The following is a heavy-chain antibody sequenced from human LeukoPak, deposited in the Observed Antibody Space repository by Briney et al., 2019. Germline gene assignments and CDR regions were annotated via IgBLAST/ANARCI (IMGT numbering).Heavy chain of an antibody. V-gene: IGHV3-23*01. CDR1: GFTFSSYA. J-gene: IGHJ4*02. D-gene: IGHD2-2*01. CDR3: AKDGAYCSSTSCYRRFDY. Sequence: GGSLRLSCAASGFTFSSYAMSWVRQAPGKGLEWVSAISGSGGSTYYADSVKGRFTISRDNSKNTLYLQMNSLRAEDTAVYYCAKDGAYCSSTSCYRRFDYWGQGTLVTVSS. CDR2: ISGSGGST.